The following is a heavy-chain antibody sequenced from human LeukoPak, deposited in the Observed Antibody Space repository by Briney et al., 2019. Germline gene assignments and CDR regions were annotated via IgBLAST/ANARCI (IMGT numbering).Heavy chain of an antibody. J-gene: IGHJ5*02. CDR3: ARQSDYYDSSGYQKSNWFDP. Sequence: GESLKISCKGSGYSFTSYWIGWVRQMPGKGLEWMGIIYPGDSDTRYSPSFQGQVTISADKSISTAYLQWSSLKASDTAMYYCARQSDYYDSSGYQKSNWFDPWGQGALVTASS. V-gene: IGHV5-51*01. CDR1: GYSFTSYW. CDR2: IYPGDSDT. D-gene: IGHD3-22*01.